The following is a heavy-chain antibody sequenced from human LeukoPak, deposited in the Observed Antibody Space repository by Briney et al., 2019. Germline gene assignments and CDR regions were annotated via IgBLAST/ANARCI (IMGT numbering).Heavy chain of an antibody. CDR3: TRAQWLVRPDLYGMDV. D-gene: IGHD6-19*01. Sequence: GGSLRLSCVVSGFTVSSNYMSWVRQAPGKGLEWVGFIRSKAYGGTTEYAASVKGRFTISRDDSKSIAYLQMNSLKTEGTAVYYCTRAQWLVRPDLYGMDVWGQGTTVTVSS. V-gene: IGHV3-49*04. CDR1: GFTVSSNY. CDR2: IRSKAYGGTT. J-gene: IGHJ6*02.